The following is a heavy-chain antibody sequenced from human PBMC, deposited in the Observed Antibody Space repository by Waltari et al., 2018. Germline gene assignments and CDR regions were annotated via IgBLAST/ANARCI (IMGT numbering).Heavy chain of an antibody. Sequence: QVQLQESGPGLVKPSETLSLTCTVSGGSISSYSWSWIRQPPGKGLEWIGYIYYSGSTNYNPSLKSRVTISVDTSKNQFSLKLSSVTAADTAVYYCARDGSYIDYWGQGTLVTVSS. CDR1: GGSISSYS. J-gene: IGHJ4*02. V-gene: IGHV4-59*01. D-gene: IGHD1-26*01. CDR2: IYYSGST. CDR3: ARDGSYIDY.